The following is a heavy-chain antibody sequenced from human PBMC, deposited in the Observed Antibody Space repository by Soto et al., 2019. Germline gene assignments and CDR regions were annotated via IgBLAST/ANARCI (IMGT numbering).Heavy chain of an antibody. Sequence: QVQLQESGPGLVKPSGTLSLTCAVSGGSISSSNWWSWVRQPPGKGLEWIGEIYHSGSTNYNPSLKSRVTRSVDKSKNQFSLKLSSVTAADTAVYYCARITYYYDSSGFDSDAFDIWGQGTMVTVSS. CDR2: IYHSGST. CDR1: GGSISSSNW. D-gene: IGHD3-22*01. J-gene: IGHJ3*02. V-gene: IGHV4-4*02. CDR3: ARITYYYDSSGFDSDAFDI.